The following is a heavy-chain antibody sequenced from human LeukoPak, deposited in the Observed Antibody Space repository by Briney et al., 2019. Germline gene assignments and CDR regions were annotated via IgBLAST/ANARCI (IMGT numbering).Heavy chain of an antibody. CDR1: GFTFSSYW. D-gene: IGHD3-10*01. Sequence: GGSLRLSCAASGFTFSSYWMNWVRQAPGKGLEWVANIQKDGSEKFYVGSVKGRFTISRDNSKNTLYLQMNSLRAEDTAVYYCAKDGSRRWFGELLTNYYYYYMDVWGKGTTVTISS. CDR2: IQKDGSEK. J-gene: IGHJ6*03. CDR3: AKDGSRRWFGELLTNYYYYYMDV. V-gene: IGHV3-7*01.